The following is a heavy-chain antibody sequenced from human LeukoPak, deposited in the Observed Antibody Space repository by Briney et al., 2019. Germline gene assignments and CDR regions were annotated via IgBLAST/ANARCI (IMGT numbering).Heavy chain of an antibody. CDR2: ISGDGISP. CDR3: ARDPGAFPYFFDY. D-gene: IGHD4/OR15-4a*01. CDR1: GFTFNNHA. V-gene: IGHV3-23*01. J-gene: IGHJ4*02. Sequence: PGGSLRLSCAASGFTFNNHALTWVRQTPGKGLECVSAISGDGISPYYADSVRGRFTISRDNSKNTLYLQMNSLRVEDMAVYFCARDPGAFPYFFDYWGQGTLVTVSS.